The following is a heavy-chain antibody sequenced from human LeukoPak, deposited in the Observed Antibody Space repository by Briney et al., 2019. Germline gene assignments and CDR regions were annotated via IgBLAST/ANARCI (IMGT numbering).Heavy chain of an antibody. CDR1: GGSISSYY. D-gene: IGHD1-26*01. J-gene: IGHJ4*02. Sequence: SSETLSLTCTVSGGSISSYYWSWIRQPPGKGLEWIGYLYYSGSAKYNPSLKSRVTISVDTSENHFSLKLSSVTAADTAVYYCARKGSGTYSPFDYWGPGTRVTVSS. CDR3: ARKGSGTYSPFDY. V-gene: IGHV4-59*01. CDR2: LYYSGSA.